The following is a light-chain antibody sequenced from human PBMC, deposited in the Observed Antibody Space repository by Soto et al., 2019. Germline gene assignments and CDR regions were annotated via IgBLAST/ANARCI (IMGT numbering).Light chain of an antibody. CDR3: GTWDSSLYV. V-gene: IGLV1-51*02. Sequence: QSVLTQPPSVSAAPGQKVTISCSGSSSNIGNNYVSWYQQLPGTAPKLLIYENNKRPSGIPDRFSGSKSGTSATLGITGLQTGDEADYYCGTWDSSLYVFGTGTKVNVL. CDR1: SSNIGNNY. CDR2: ENN. J-gene: IGLJ1*01.